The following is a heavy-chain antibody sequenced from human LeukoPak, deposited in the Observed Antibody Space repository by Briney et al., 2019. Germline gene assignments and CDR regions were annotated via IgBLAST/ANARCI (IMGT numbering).Heavy chain of an antibody. J-gene: IGHJ5*02. CDR1: GGTFSSYT. D-gene: IGHD1-26*01. V-gene: IGHV1-69*04. Sequence: SVKVSCKASGGTFSSYTFSWVRQAPGQGLEWMGRIIPILGIANYAQKLQGRVTITADKSTSTAYMELSSLRSEDTAVYYCARENSGSYYRWFDPWGQGTLVTVSS. CDR3: ARENSGSYYRWFDP. CDR2: IIPILGIA.